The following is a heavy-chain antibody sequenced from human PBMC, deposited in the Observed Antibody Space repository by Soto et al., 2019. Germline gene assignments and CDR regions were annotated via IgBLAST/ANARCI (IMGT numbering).Heavy chain of an antibody. CDR2: INPIIGKA. J-gene: IGHJ5*02. CDR1: GGTFSSYA. V-gene: IGHV1-69*04. Sequence: QVQLVQSGAEVRKPGSSVMVSCKASGGTFSSYAINWVRQAPGQGLEWMGRINPIIGKADYAQKFQGRVTITADKSPSTAYMELSSLRSEDTAVYDCARAWPHNWNDARNWFDPWGQGTLVTVSS. D-gene: IGHD1-1*01. CDR3: ARAWPHNWNDARNWFDP.